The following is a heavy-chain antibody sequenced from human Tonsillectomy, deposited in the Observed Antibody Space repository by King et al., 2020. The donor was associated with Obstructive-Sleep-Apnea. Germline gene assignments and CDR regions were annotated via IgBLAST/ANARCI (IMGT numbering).Heavy chain of an antibody. CDR2: IYYTGST. J-gene: IGHJ5*02. CDR3: ARGLAAVGWFDT. Sequence: QLQESGPGQVKPSETLSLTCTVSGGSISTFFWTWIRQPPGKGLEWIGNIYYTGSTNYNPSLKSRFTMSVDTSKNQFSLELSSATAPDTAVYYCARGLAAVGWFDTWGQGTLVTVSS. V-gene: IGHV4-59*08. D-gene: IGHD6-13*01. CDR1: GGSISTFF.